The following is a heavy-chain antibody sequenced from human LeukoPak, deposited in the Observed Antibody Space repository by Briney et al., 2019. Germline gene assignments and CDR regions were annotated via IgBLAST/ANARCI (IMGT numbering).Heavy chain of an antibody. V-gene: IGHV3-23*01. J-gene: IGHJ4*02. CDR3: AKEIEGSYVHPTPFDY. CDR2: INGRGGST. CDR1: GFTLSSYA. Sequence: GGALRHSSVDSGFTLSSYAMRAVRQAPGEGLEWVSAINGRGGSTYYADTVKGRFTISRDNCKNTLYLQMNSLRAQDTAVYYCAKEIEGSYVHPTPFDYWGQGTLVTVSS. D-gene: IGHD1-26*01.